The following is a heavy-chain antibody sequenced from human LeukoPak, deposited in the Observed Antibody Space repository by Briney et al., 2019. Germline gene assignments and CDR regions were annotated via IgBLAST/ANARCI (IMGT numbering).Heavy chain of an antibody. CDR2: IYTSGST. Sequence: SETLSLTCTVSGRSISIYYWSCIRQPAGKGLEWIGRIYTSGSTNYNPSLKSRVTMSVDTSKNQFSLKLSSVTAADTAVYYCTRDRSIAATFDPWGQGTLVTVSS. D-gene: IGHD6-6*01. CDR3: TRDRSIAATFDP. J-gene: IGHJ5*02. V-gene: IGHV4-4*07. CDR1: GRSISIYY.